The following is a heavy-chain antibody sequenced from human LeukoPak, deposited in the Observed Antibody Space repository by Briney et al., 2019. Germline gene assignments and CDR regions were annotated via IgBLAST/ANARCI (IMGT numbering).Heavy chain of an antibody. CDR1: GFTLGDYA. CDR3: TRVSKRGYSYGYFDY. Sequence: GGSLRLSCTASGFTLGDYAMSWVRQAPGKGLEWVGFIRSKAYGGTTEYAASVKGRFTISRDDSKSIAYLQMNSLKTEDIAVYYYTRVSKRGYSYGYFDYWGQGTLVTVSS. CDR2: IRSKAYGGTT. J-gene: IGHJ4*02. V-gene: IGHV3-49*04. D-gene: IGHD5-18*01.